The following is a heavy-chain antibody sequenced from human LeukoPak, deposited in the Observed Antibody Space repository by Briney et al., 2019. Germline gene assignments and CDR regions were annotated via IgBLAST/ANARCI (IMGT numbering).Heavy chain of an antibody. D-gene: IGHD3-16*01. V-gene: IGHV4-61*02. CDR2: IYTSGST. CDR3: ARVGGSLYYFDY. J-gene: IGHJ4*02. CDR1: GGSISSGSYY. Sequence: PSQTLSLTCTVSGGSISSGSYYWSWIRQPAGKGLEWIGRIYTSGSTNYNPSLKSRVTISVDTSKNQFSLKLSSVTAADTAVYYCARVGGSLYYFDYWGQGTLVTVSS.